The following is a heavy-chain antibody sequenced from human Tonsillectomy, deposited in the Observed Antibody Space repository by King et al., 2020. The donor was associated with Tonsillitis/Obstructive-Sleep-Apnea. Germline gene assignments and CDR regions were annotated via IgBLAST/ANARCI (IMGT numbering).Heavy chain of an antibody. D-gene: IGHD2-15*01. CDR3: AREGRRVKYGDAFDI. CDR2: IGTAGDT. J-gene: IGHJ3*02. Sequence: VQLVESGGGLVQPGGSLRLSCAASGFTFSSYDMHWVRQATGKGLEWVSAIGTAGDTYYPGSVKGRFTISRENAKNSLYLQMNSLRAGDTAVYYCAREGRRVKYGDAFDIWGQGTMVTVSS. V-gene: IGHV3-13*04. CDR1: GFTFSSYD.